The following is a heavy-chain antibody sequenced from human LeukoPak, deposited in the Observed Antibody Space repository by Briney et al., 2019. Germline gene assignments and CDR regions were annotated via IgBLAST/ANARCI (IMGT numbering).Heavy chain of an antibody. J-gene: IGHJ4*02. CDR2: IYYSGST. CDR3: ARDSSGYQLDY. CDR1: GGSVSSGDYC. D-gene: IGHD3-22*01. Sequence: SQTLSLTCTVSGGSVSSGDYCWNWIRQPPGKGLEWIGYIYYSGSTYYNPSLKSRVTMSVDTSKNQFSLKPSSVTAADTAVYYCARDSSGYQLDYWGQGTLVTVSS. V-gene: IGHV4-30-4*01.